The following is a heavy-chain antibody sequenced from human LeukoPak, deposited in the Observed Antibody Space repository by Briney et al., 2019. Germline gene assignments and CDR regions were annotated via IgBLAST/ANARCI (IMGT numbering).Heavy chain of an antibody. CDR1: EFTFSIYA. J-gene: IGHJ4*02. V-gene: IGHV3-23*01. D-gene: IGHD3-22*01. CDR3: AKDRPNYFGTNGHYYRRDGDF. CDR2: ITSTGEST. Sequence: GESLRLSCAASEFTFSIYAMSWVRQAPGGGLEWVASITSTGESTWYAGSVKGRFTISRDNSKYTVYLQMNSLRAEDTAIYYCAKDRPNYFGTNGHYYRRDGDFWGQGTLVTVSS.